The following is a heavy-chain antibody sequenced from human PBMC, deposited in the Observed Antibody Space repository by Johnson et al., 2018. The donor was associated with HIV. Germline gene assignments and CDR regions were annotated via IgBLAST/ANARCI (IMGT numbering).Heavy chain of an antibody. CDR1: GFSVSSNY. V-gene: IGHV3-66*01. CDR2: IYSGGNT. D-gene: IGHD5-18*01. J-gene: IGHJ3*02. Sequence: VQLVESGGGLVQPGGSLRLSCSASGFSVSSNYMTWVRQAPGKGLEWVSVIYSGGNTYYADSVKGRFSISRDNSKNTVYLQMNSLRAEDTAVYYCARGRGYIAPKLSGGAAFDIWGQGTMVTVSS. CDR3: ARGRGYIAPKLSGGAAFDI.